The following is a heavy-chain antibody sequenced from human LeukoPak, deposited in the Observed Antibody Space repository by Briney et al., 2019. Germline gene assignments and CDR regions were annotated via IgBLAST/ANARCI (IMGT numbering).Heavy chain of an antibody. V-gene: IGHV4-34*01. CDR1: GGSFSGYY. Sequence: SETLSLTCAVYGGSFSGYYWSWIRQPPGKGLEWIGEINHSGSTNYNPSLKSRVTISLDTSERQFSLKLRSVTAADTAVYYCASSHMLQYCTRPNCGREFDSWGPGTLVTVSS. CDR3: ASSHMLQYCTRPNCGREFDS. D-gene: IGHD2-2*01. J-gene: IGHJ4*02. CDR2: INHSGST.